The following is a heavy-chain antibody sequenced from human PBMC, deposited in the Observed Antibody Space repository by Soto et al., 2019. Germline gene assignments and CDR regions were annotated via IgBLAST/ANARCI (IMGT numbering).Heavy chain of an antibody. CDR1: GGSFTGYF. J-gene: IGHJ4*02. CDR2: VNHSGTT. CDR3: ARGSKRWLQLGAY. D-gene: IGHD5-12*01. V-gene: IGHV4-34*01. Sequence: PSETLSLTCAVYGGSFTGYFWSWIRQSPGKGLEWIGEVNHSGTTNYNPSLKSRVTISVDTSKNQFSLKLSSVTAADTAVYYCARGSKRWLQLGAYWGQGTLVTVSS.